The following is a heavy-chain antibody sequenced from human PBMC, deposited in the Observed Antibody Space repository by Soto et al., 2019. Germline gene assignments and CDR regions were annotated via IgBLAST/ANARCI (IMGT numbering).Heavy chain of an antibody. J-gene: IGHJ4*02. CDR1: GYTLTSYG. CDR3: ARDRVAVAAPGYYFDY. D-gene: IGHD2-15*01. V-gene: IGHV1-18*04. Sequence: XSVKVSCKASGYTLTSYGISWVRQAPGQGLEWMGWISAYTGDIKYAQNAQGRVTLTTDTSTSTAYMELRSPRSDDTAMYYCARDRVAVAAPGYYFDYWGQGTLVTVSS. CDR2: ISAYTGDI.